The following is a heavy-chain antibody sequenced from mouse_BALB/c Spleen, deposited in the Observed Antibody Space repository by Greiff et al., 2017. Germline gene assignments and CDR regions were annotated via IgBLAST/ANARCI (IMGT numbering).Heavy chain of an antibody. V-gene: IGHV3-2*02. D-gene: IGHD2-10*02. CDR1: GYSITSDYA. CDR2: ISYSGST. CDR3: ARTEYGNYYWYFDV. J-gene: IGHJ1*01. Sequence: VQLQQSGPGLVKPSQSLSLTCTVTGYSITSDYAWNWIRQFPGNKLEWMGYISYSGSTSYNPSLKSRISITRDTSKNQFFLQLNSVTTEDTATYYCARTEYGNYYWYFDVWGAGTTVTVSS.